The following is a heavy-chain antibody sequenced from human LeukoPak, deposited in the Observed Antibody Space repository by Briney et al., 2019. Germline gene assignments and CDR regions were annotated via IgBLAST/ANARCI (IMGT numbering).Heavy chain of an antibody. CDR3: TKNQILDDTGSWYTY. CDR2: ISDGGGRT. CDR1: GFTFSNYW. J-gene: IGHJ4*02. Sequence: GGSLRLSCAASGFTFSNYWMSWVRQAPGKGLEWVSGISDGGGRTFYAESVKGRFTVSRDNSRNTLYLRMNSLRAEDTAIYYCTKNQILDDTGSWYTYWGQGTLVTVSS. D-gene: IGHD6-13*01. V-gene: IGHV3-23*01.